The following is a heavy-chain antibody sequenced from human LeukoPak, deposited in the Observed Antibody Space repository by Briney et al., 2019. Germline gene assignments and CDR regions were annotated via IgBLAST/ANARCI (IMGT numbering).Heavy chain of an antibody. CDR2: ISWNSGSI. V-gene: IGHV3-9*01. CDR3: ARDPIWGGDHA. CDR1: GFTFDDYA. Sequence: GGSLRLSCAASGFTFDDYAMHWVRQAPGKGLEWVSGISWNSGSIGYADSVKGRFTISRDNSKNTLYLQMNSLRAEDTAVYYCARDPIWGGDHAWGQGTLVTVSS. D-gene: IGHD7-27*01. J-gene: IGHJ5*02.